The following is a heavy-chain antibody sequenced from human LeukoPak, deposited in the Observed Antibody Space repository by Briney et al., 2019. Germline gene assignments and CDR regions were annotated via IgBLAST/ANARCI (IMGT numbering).Heavy chain of an antibody. CDR2: ISSSSSYI. V-gene: IGHV3-21*01. CDR3: AREGYYGSGSPPSLYFDY. D-gene: IGHD3-10*01. Sequence: GGSLRLSCAASGFTFSSYSMNWVRQAPGKGLEWVSSISSSSSYIYYADSVKGRFTISRDNSRSTLYLQMNSLRPEDTAIYYWAREGYYGSGSPPSLYFDYWGQGTLVTVSS. J-gene: IGHJ4*02. CDR1: GFTFSSYS.